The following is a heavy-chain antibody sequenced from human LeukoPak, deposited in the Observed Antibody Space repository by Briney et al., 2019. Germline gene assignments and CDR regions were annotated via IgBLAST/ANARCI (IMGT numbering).Heavy chain of an antibody. Sequence: PGGSLRLPCAASGFTVTSNHMIWVRQAPRKGLEWVSVIYTGNSTYYADSVRGRVTISRDNSKNTLYLQMNSLRADDSAVYFCARGVPLQFGGQGTLVTVSS. CDR1: GFTVTSNH. CDR3: ARGVPLQF. J-gene: IGHJ4*02. V-gene: IGHV3-53*01. D-gene: IGHD3-16*01. CDR2: IYTGNST.